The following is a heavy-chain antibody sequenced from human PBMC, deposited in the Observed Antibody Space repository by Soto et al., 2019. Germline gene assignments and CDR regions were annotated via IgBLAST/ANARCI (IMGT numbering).Heavy chain of an antibody. CDR2: IYYSGST. D-gene: IGHD6-13*01. J-gene: IGHJ4*02. Sequence: SETLSLTCTVSGGSISSGGYYWSWIRQHPGKGLEWIGYIYYSGSTYYNPSLKSRVTISVDTSKNQFSLKLSSVTAADTAVYYCASGLAAVDYFDYWGQGTLVTVSS. CDR3: ASGLAAVDYFDY. CDR1: GGSISSGGYY. V-gene: IGHV4-31*03.